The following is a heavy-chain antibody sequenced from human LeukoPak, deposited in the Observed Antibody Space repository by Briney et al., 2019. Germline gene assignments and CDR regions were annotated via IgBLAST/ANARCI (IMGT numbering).Heavy chain of an antibody. V-gene: IGHV3-23*01. D-gene: IGHD6-13*01. CDR3: AKAHPFYSSSWYYFDY. CDR2: ISGSGGST. J-gene: IGHJ4*02. CDR1: GFPFSTYN. Sequence: PGGSLRLSCAASGFPFSTYNMNWVRQAPGKGLEWVSAISGSGGSTYYADSVKGRFTISRDNSKNTLYLQMNSLRAEDTAVYYCAKAHPFYSSSWYYFDYWGQGTLVTVSS.